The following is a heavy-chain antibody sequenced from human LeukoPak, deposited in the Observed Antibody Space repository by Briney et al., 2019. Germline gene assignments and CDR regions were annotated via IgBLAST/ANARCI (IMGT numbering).Heavy chain of an antibody. CDR2: IYHSGST. CDR3: ARTRIVVVIAALDAFDI. J-gene: IGHJ3*02. Sequence: SETLSLACAVSGYSISSGYYWGWIRQPPGKGLEWIGSIYHSGSTYYNPSLKSRVTISVDTSKNQFSLKLSSVTAADTAVYYCARTRIVVVIAALDAFDIWGQGTMVTVSS. CDR1: GYSISSGYY. V-gene: IGHV4-38-2*01. D-gene: IGHD2-21*01.